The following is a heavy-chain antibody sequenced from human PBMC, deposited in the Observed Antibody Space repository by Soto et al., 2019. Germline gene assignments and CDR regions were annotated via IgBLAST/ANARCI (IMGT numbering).Heavy chain of an antibody. Sequence: SETLSLTCTVSGGSMSGYYWSWIRLPPGKPMKWIGYVHDSWGAAYNPSLRSRVPISLDTSKSQFSLSLTSVSATDTAMYYCVRQGYGPLHGLVDVWGQGTTVT. CDR3: VRQGYGPLHGLVDV. V-gene: IGHV4-59*08. D-gene: IGHD5-18*01. CDR1: GGSMSGYY. J-gene: IGHJ6*02. CDR2: VHDSWGA.